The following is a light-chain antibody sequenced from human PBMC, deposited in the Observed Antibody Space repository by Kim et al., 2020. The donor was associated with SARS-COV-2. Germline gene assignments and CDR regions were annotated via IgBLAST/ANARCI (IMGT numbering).Light chain of an antibody. CDR2: DVS. Sequence: QSVPISCTGTSSDVGGYNYVSWYQQHPGKAPKLMICDVSKRPSGVPDRFSGSKSGNTASLTISGLQAEDEADYYCCSYAGSYSFVVFGGGTKLTVL. V-gene: IGLV2-11*01. J-gene: IGLJ2*01. CDR3: CSYAGSYSFVV. CDR1: SSDVGGYNY.